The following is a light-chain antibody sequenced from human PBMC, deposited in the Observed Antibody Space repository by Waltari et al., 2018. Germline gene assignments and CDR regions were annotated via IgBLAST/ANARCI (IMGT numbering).Light chain of an antibody. J-gene: IGLJ3*02. CDR3: SSYAGSNNLWV. V-gene: IGLV2-8*01. Sequence: QSALTQPPFASGSPGQSVTLPCPGTSRDVGCYNYFPWYQQHPGEAPKLIIYAVSKRPSGVPDRFSGSKSGSTASLTVSGLQAEDEADYYCSSYAGSNNLWVFGGGTKLTVL. CDR1: SRDVGCYNY. CDR2: AVS.